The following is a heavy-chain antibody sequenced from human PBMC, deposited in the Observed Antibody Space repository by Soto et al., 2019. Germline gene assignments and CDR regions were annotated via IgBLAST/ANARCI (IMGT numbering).Heavy chain of an antibody. CDR2: ISYDGSNK. V-gene: IGHV3-30*18. CDR1: GFTFSSYG. D-gene: IGHD6-13*01. J-gene: IGHJ4*02. CDR3: AEDRRYSSAPVPRVDSSSWYDY. Sequence: PGGSLRLSCAASGFTFSSYGMHWVRQAPGKGLEWVAVISYDGSNKYYADSVKGRFTISRDNSKNTLYLQMNSLRAEDTAVYYCAEDRRYSSAPVPRVDSSSWYDYWGQGTLVTVS.